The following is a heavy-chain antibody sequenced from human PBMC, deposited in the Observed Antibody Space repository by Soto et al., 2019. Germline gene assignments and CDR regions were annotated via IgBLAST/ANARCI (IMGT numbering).Heavy chain of an antibody. V-gene: IGHV4-30-2*01. CDR1: GGSISSGGYS. Sequence: QLQLQESGSGLVKPSQTLSLTCAFSGGSISSGGYSWSWIRQPPGKGLEWIGYIYHSGSTYYNPSLKSRVTISLDRSKYQFSLKLSSVTSADTAVYYCATGSGTKDFQHWGHGTLVTVSS. CDR3: ATGSGTKDFQH. J-gene: IGHJ1*01. CDR2: IYHSGST. D-gene: IGHD1-1*01.